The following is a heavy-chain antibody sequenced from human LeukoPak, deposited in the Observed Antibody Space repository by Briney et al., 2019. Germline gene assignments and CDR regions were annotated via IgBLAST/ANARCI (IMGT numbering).Heavy chain of an antibody. Sequence: SETLSLTCTVSGGSISSYYWSWIRQPPGKGLEWIGYIYYSGSTNYNPSLKSRVTISVDTSKNQFSLKLSSVAAADTAVYYCARVHCSSTSCYTSAFDIWGQGTMVTVSS. CDR2: IYYSGST. CDR1: GGSISSYY. CDR3: ARVHCSSTSCYTSAFDI. D-gene: IGHD2-2*02. V-gene: IGHV4-59*01. J-gene: IGHJ3*02.